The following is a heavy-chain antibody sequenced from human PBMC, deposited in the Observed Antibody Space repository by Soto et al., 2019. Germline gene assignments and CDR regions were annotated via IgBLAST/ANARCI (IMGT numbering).Heavy chain of an antibody. CDR2: ISYDGSNK. V-gene: IGHV3-30-3*01. CDR3: ATIQLWSPGGMDV. D-gene: IGHD5-18*01. CDR1: GFTFSSYA. Sequence: QVQLVESGGGVVQPGRSLRLSCAASGFTFSSYAMHWVRQAPGKGLEWVAVISYDGSNKYYADSVKGRFTISRDNSKNTLYLQMNSLRAEETAVDYGATIQLWSPGGMDVWGQGTTVTVSS. J-gene: IGHJ6*02.